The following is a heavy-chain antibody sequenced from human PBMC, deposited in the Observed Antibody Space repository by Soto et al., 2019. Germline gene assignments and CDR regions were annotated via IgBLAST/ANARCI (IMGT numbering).Heavy chain of an antibody. D-gene: IGHD5-12*01. J-gene: IGHJ6*02. CDR3: AREVDSCYDPKPYYYYGMHV. CDR1: GFTFSSYA. Sequence: QVQLVESGGGVVQPGRSLRLSCAASGFTFSSYAMHWVRQAPGKGLEWVAVISYDGSNKYYADSVQGRFPISRDNSKNPLSLHMNSLRAEDTAVYYCAREVDSCYDPKPYYYYGMHVWCQGTTVTVSS. V-gene: IGHV3-30-3*01. CDR2: ISYDGSNK.